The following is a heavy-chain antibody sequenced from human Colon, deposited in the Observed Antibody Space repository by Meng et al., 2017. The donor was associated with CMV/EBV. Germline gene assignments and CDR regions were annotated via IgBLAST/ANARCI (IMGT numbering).Heavy chain of an antibody. CDR3: AKDHCSTTTCYFDV. CDR2: INSYSSNI. CDR1: GLTFGAYK. D-gene: IGHD1-1*01. V-gene: IGHV3-21*01. J-gene: IGHJ4*02. Sequence: GGSLRLSCAVSGLTFGAYKMHWVRQAPGKGLEWVSSINSYSSNIAYADSVMGRFTISRDNAKNSLYLQMQSLRAEDTAVYYCAKDHCSTTTCYFDVWGQGTLVTVSS.